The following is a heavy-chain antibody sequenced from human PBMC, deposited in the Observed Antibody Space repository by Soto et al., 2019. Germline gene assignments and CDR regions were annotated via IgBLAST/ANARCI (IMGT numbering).Heavy chain of an antibody. Sequence: PGGSLRLSCAASGFTFSSYGMHWVRQAPGKGLEWVAVISYDGSNKYYADSVKGRFTISRDNSKNTLYLQMNSLRAEDMAVYYCAKDFARTNWFDPWGQGTLVTVSS. V-gene: IGHV3-30*18. CDR1: GFTFSSYG. D-gene: IGHD2-21*01. CDR3: AKDFARTNWFDP. J-gene: IGHJ5*02. CDR2: ISYDGSNK.